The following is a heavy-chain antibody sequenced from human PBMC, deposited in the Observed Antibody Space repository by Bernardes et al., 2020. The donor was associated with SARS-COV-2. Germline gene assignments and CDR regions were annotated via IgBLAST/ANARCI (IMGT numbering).Heavy chain of an antibody. CDR2: INPNSGGT. CDR1: GYTFTGYY. D-gene: IGHD4-4*01. CDR3: ARAGGNYAYYYYGMDV. V-gene: IGHV1-2*04. J-gene: IGHJ6*02. Sequence: KVSCMASGYTFTGYYMHWVRQAPGQGLEWMGWINPNSGGTNYAQKFQGWVTMTRDTSISTAYMELSRLRSDDTAVYYCARAGGNYAYYYYGMDVWGQGTTVTVSS.